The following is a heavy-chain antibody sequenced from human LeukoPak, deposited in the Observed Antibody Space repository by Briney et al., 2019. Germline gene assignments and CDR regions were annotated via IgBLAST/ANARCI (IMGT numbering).Heavy chain of an antibody. D-gene: IGHD6-13*01. CDR2: ISAYNGNT. CDR1: GYTFTSYG. CDR3: ARGSSLAWQQLNDY. Sequence: GASVKVSCKASGYTFTSYGISWVRQAPGQGLEWMGWISAYNGNTNYAQKLQGRVTMTTGTSTSTAYMELRSLRSDDTAVYYCARGSSLAWQQLNDYWGQGTLVTVSS. J-gene: IGHJ4*02. V-gene: IGHV1-18*01.